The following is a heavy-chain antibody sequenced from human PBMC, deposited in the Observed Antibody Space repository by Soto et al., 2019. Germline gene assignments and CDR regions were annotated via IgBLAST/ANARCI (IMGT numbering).Heavy chain of an antibody. D-gene: IGHD5-18*01. V-gene: IGHV3-7*03. CDR1: GFNFRTYW. Sequence: EVQLVESGGGLVQPGGSLRLSCAASGFNFRTYWMSWVRQAPGKGLEWVANIKEDGSDKYYVDSVKGRLTVSRDNAKNLLYLQLNSLRAEDTAVYYCAREGFSYGPKGAVFDHWGQGSLVTVSS. CDR2: IKEDGSDK. CDR3: AREGFSYGPKGAVFDH. J-gene: IGHJ4*02.